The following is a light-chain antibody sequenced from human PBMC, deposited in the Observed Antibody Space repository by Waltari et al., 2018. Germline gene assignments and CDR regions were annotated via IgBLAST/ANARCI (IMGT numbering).Light chain of an antibody. CDR3: QQSYSTPWT. V-gene: IGKV1-39*01. Sequence: DIQMTQSPSSLSASVGDRVTITCRASQSISTYLHWYQQKPGRAPKLLIYATSSLHSGVPSRFSGSGSGTDFTLTISSLQHEDFATYYCQQSYSTPWTFGQGTKVEIK. CDR1: QSISTY. CDR2: ATS. J-gene: IGKJ1*01.